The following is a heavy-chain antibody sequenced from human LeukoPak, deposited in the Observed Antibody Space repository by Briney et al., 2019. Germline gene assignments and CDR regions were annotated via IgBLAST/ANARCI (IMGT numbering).Heavy chain of an antibody. CDR1: GGSISSYY. D-gene: IGHD6-19*01. Sequence: SETLSLTCTVSGGSISSYYWSWIRQPAGKGLEWIGRIYTSGSTNYNPSLKSRVTMSVDTSKNQFSLKLSSVTAADTAVYYCARDGKAHSSGWYGDYYYYYMDVWGKGTTVTISS. CDR3: ARDGKAHSSGWYGDYYYYYMDV. J-gene: IGHJ6*03. V-gene: IGHV4-4*07. CDR2: IYTSGST.